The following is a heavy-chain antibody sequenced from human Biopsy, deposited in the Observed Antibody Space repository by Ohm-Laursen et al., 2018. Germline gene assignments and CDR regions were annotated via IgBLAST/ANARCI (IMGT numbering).Heavy chain of an antibody. CDR1: GYTFAGYY. D-gene: IGHD3-9*01. CDR3: ARVPAYPSIDGYYGLDL. CDR2: INPNSGNA. J-gene: IGHJ6*02. Sequence: SVKVPCKASGYTFAGYYLHWARQAPGHGLEWMGWINPNSGNANYAQSFQGRLTVTRDTSISTAYMELTSLTFDDTAIYYCARVPAYPSIDGYYGLDLWGQGTTVIVS. V-gene: IGHV1-2*02.